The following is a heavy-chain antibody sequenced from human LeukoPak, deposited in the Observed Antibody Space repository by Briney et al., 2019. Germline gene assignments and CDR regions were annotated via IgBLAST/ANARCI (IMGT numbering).Heavy chain of an antibody. CDR2: VYHSGST. Sequence: SETLSLTCAVSGGSISSSAWWSWVRQPPGKGLEWIGEVYHSGSTNYNSFLKSRVTISVDKSKNQFSLKLTSATAADTAVYYCARDLGSSWFEPLDYWGQGILVIVSS. D-gene: IGHD6-13*01. CDR1: GGSISSSAW. CDR3: ARDLGSSWFEPLDY. V-gene: IGHV4-4*02. J-gene: IGHJ4*02.